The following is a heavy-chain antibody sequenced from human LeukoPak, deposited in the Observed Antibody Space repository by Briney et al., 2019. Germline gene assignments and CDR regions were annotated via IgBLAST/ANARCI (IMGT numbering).Heavy chain of an antibody. V-gene: IGHV4-34*01. Sequence: PSETLSLTCAVYGGSFSGYYWSWIRQPPGKGLEWIGEINHSGSTNYNPSLKSRVTISVDTSKNQFSLKLSSVTAADTAVYYCARLDLWFGELLYGGWFDPWGQGTLVTVSS. D-gene: IGHD3-10*01. CDR1: GGSFSGYY. J-gene: IGHJ5*02. CDR3: ARLDLWFGELLYGGWFDP. CDR2: INHSGST.